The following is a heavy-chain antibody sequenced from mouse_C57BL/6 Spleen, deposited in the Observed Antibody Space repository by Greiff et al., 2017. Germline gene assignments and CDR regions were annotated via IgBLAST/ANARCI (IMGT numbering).Heavy chain of an antibody. CDR1: GYTFTSYW. V-gene: IGHV1-74*01. D-gene: IGHD2-5*01. CDR3: AYDCSNYDYAMDY. J-gene: IGHJ4*01. CDR2: IHPSDSAT. Sequence: QVQLQQPGAELVKPGASVKVSCKASGYTFTSYWMHWVKQRPGKGLEWIGRIHPSDSATNYNQKFKGKATLPVDKSSSTASMQLTSLTSEDSAVYSGAYDCSNYDYAMDYWGQGTSVTVSS.